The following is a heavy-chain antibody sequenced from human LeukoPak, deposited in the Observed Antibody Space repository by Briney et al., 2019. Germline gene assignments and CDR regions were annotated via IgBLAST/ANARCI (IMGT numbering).Heavy chain of an antibody. CDR2: TYYSEST. V-gene: IGHV4-59*04. CDR1: GGSINSYY. D-gene: IGHD6-19*01. CDR3: VLLGWYFYFDS. J-gene: IGHJ4*02. Sequence: SETLSLTCTVSGGSINSYYWSWIRQPPGKGLEWIGNTYYSESTYYDPSLKSRVTISVDTSQNQFSLTLSSVTAADTAVYYCVLLGWYFYFDSWGPGIMVTVSS.